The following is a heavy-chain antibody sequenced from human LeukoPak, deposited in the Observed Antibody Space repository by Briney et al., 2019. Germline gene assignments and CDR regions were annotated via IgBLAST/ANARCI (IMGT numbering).Heavy chain of an antibody. CDR2: IRYNGDNK. CDR3: AKDRVAEVRGWRDFDY. CDR1: GFTFTTYA. D-gene: IGHD3-10*01. J-gene: IGHJ4*02. Sequence: PGGSLRLSCAASGFTFTTYAVHWVRQAPGKGLEWVAFIRYNGDNKYYADSVKGRFTISRDNSKNTLYLQLNSLRTEDTAVYYCAKDRVAEVRGWRDFDYWGQGTLVTVSS. V-gene: IGHV3-30*02.